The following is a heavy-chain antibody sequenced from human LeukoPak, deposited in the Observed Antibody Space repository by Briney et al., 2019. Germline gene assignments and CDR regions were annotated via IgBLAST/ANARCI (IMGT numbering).Heavy chain of an antibody. CDR1: GFTFSSYG. V-gene: IGHV3-33*01. J-gene: IGHJ4*02. CDR3: ARDDDYDSSGLDY. CDR2: IWYDGSNK. Sequence: GRSLRLSCAASGFTFSSYGMHWVRKAPGKGLEWVAVIWYDGSNKYYADSVKGRFTISRDNSKNTLYLQMNSLRAEDTAVYYCARDDDYDSSGLDYWGQGTLVTVSS. D-gene: IGHD3-22*01.